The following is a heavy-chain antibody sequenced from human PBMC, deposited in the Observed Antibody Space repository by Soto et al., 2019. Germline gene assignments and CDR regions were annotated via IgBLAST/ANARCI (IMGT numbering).Heavy chain of an antibody. V-gene: IGHV4-30-4*01. CDR2: IHYSGST. Sequence: PSETLSLTCTVSGVSISSEDYYWTWIRQPPGKVLEWVGYIHYSGSTYYNASLKSRVTISIDTSKSQFSLSLNSVTAADTAVYFCARGKGVDGSPYFDFWGQGSLVTVSS. J-gene: IGHJ4*02. D-gene: IGHD1-26*01. CDR3: ARGKGVDGSPYFDF. CDR1: GVSISSEDYY.